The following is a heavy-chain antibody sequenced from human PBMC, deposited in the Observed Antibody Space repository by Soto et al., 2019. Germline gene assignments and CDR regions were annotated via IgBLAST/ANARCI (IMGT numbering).Heavy chain of an antibody. V-gene: IGHV3-43*01. CDR1: GFTLDDYT. D-gene: IGHD6-13*01. Sequence: PGGSLRLSCAASGFTLDDYTVHWVRQVPGKGLEWVSLISWDGGTTYYADSVKGRFTISSDKSKNSLYLQMRSLRTEDTALYYCARGTSVGSWYDLLHWGQGTLVTVSS. CDR2: ISWDGGTT. J-gene: IGHJ1*01. CDR3: ARGTSVGSWYDLLH.